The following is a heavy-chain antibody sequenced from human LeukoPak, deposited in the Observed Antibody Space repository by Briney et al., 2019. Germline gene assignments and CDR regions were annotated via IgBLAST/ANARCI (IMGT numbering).Heavy chain of an antibody. CDR2: ISGSGGST. V-gene: IGHV3-23*01. CDR1: GFTFSSYA. D-gene: IGHD2-2*01. CDR3: AKVDLIVVVPAAIRGFDY. J-gene: IGHJ4*02. Sequence: GGSLRLPCAASGFTFSSYAMSWVRQAPGKGLEWVSAISGSGGSTYYADSVKGRFTISRDNSKNTLYLQMNSLRAEDTAVYYCAKVDLIVVVPAAIRGFDYWGQGILVTVSS.